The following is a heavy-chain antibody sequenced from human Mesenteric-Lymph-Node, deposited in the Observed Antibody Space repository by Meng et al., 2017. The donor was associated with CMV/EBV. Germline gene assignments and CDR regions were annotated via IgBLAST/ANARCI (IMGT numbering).Heavy chain of an antibody. J-gene: IGHJ4*02. CDR2: IYSGGKT. V-gene: IGHV3-53*01. CDR3: ARGWGYCSSTSCYLNDY. Sequence: GESLKISCAASGFSVSSNYMTWVRQAPGKGLEWVSVIYSGGKTYYTDSVKGRFTISRDNSKNTVFLQMNSLRAEDTAIYYCARGWGYCSSTSCYLNDYWGQGTLVTVSS. CDR1: GFSVSSNY. D-gene: IGHD2-2*01.